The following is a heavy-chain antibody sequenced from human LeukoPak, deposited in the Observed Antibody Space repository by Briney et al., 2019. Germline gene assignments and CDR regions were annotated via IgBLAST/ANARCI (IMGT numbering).Heavy chain of an antibody. CDR2: IIPTFGTA. Sequence: GASVKVSCKASGGTFSSYAISWVRQAPAQGLEWMGGIIPTFGTANYAQEFQGRVTMTRNTSISTAYMELSSLRSEDTAVYYCARFSSSWYRRPIDYWGQGTLVTVSS. J-gene: IGHJ4*02. D-gene: IGHD6-13*01. CDR3: ARFSSSWYRRPIDY. V-gene: IGHV1-69*05. CDR1: GGTFSSYA.